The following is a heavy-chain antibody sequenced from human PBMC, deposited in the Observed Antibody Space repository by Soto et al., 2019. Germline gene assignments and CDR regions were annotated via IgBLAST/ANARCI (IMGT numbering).Heavy chain of an antibody. V-gene: IGHV4-59*08. Sequence: SETLSLTCTVSGGSISSYYWSWIRQPPGKGLEWIGYIYYSGSTNYNPSLKSRVTISVDTSKNQFSLKLSSVTAADTAVYYCARLRGYDLLTGLHFDYWGQGTLVTVSS. CDR3: ARLRGYDLLTGLHFDY. J-gene: IGHJ4*02. CDR2: IYYSGST. D-gene: IGHD3-9*01. CDR1: GGSISSYY.